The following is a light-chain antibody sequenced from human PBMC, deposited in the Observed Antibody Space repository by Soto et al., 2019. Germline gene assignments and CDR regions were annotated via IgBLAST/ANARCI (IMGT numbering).Light chain of an antibody. Sequence: QSVRTQPASVSGSPGQSITISCTGTSSVVGSYNLVSWYQQHPGKAPKLMIYEVSKRPSGVSNRFSGSKSGNTASLTISGLQAEDEADYYCCSYAGSSPYVFGTGTKVTVL. V-gene: IGLV2-23*02. J-gene: IGLJ1*01. CDR3: CSYAGSSPYV. CDR1: SSVVGSYNL. CDR2: EVS.